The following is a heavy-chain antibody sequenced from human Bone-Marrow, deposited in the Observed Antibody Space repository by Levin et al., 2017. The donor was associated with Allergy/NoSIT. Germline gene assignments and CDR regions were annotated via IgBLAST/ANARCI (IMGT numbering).Heavy chain of an antibody. V-gene: IGHV1-69*01. J-gene: IGHJ6*03. CDR1: GDTFSVYS. D-gene: IGHD5-24*01. CDR2: ITPMSGKT. Sequence: GGSLRLSCKASGDTFSVYSVAWVRQAPGQGLEWMGGITPMSGKTDYTQKLQGRATITADESTSTAYLELSSLKSEDTAIYYCARGIWLSRLPLYFYYMDVWGTGTTVIVSS. CDR3: ARGIWLSRLPLYFYYMDV.